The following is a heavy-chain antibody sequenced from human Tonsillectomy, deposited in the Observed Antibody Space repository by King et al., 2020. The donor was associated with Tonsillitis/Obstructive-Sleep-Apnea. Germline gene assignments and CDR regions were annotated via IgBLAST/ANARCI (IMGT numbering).Heavy chain of an antibody. V-gene: IGHV4-59*01. CDR3: ASLVVVPGALYYFDY. CDR2: IYYSGST. D-gene: IGHD2-2*01. J-gene: IGHJ4*02. Sequence: VQLQESGPGLVKPSETLSLTCTVSGGSISSYYWSWIRQPPGKGLEWIGYIYYSGSTNYNPSLKSRVTISVDTSKNQFSLKLSFVTAADTAGYYCASLVVVPGALYYFDYWGQGTLVTVSS. CDR1: GGSISSYY.